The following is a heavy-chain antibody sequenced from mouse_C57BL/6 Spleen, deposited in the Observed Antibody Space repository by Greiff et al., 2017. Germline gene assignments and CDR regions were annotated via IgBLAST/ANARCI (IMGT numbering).Heavy chain of an antibody. Sequence: QVQLQQPGAELVKPGASVKLSCKASGYTFTSYWMHWVKQRPGQGLEWIGMIHPNSGSTNYNEKFKSKDTLTVDKSSITAYMQLSSLTSEDSAVYYCARSGIYCYGSSYVDYFDYWGQGTTLTVSS. V-gene: IGHV1-64*01. CDR1: GYTFTSYW. CDR3: ARSGIYCYGSSYVDYFDY. D-gene: IGHD1-1*01. CDR2: IHPNSGST. J-gene: IGHJ2*01.